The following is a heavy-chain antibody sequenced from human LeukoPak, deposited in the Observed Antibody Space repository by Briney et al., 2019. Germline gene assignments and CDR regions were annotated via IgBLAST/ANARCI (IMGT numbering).Heavy chain of an antibody. CDR3: AKGTGGYYGPFDS. CDR2: INWNSASV. V-gene: IGHV3-9*01. Sequence: GGSLRLSCAASGFNFDGFALFWVRQAPGKGLEYVSGINWNSASVDFADPVKGRFTTSRDNAKNSLFLQMNSLRPEDTALYYCAKGTGGYYGPFDSWGQGTLVTVSS. D-gene: IGHD3-22*01. CDR1: GFNFDGFA. J-gene: IGHJ4*02.